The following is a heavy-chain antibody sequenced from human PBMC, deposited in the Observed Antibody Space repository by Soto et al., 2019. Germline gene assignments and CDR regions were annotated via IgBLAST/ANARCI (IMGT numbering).Heavy chain of an antibody. V-gene: IGHV3-30-3*01. CDR1: GFTFSSYA. Sequence: GGSLRLSCAASGFTFSSYAMHWVRQAPGKGLEWVAVISYDGSNKYYADSVKGRFTISRDNSKNTLYLQMNSLRAEDTAVYYCARDLTYYDFWSGAESYYYYYGMDVWGQGTTVTVSS. D-gene: IGHD3-3*01. J-gene: IGHJ6*02. CDR2: ISYDGSNK. CDR3: ARDLTYYDFWSGAESYYYYYGMDV.